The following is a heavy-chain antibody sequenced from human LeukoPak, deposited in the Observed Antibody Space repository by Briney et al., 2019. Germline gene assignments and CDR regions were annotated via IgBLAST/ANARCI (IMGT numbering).Heavy chain of an antibody. CDR2: IWYNGGRK. CDR3: AKDLGVTTDLAFDI. D-gene: IGHD4-11*01. J-gene: IGHJ3*02. Sequence: GGSLRLSCVASGFTFSNYGMYWVRQAPGKGLEWVAYIWYNGGRKYYTDSAKGRFTISRDNSKNTLYLQMNSLRAEDTAVYYCAKDLGVTTDLAFDIWGQGTMVTVSS. CDR1: GFTFSNYG. V-gene: IGHV3-30*02.